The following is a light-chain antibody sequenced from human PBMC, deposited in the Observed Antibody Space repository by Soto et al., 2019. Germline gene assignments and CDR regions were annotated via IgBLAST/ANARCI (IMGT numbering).Light chain of an antibody. CDR1: QSINSNY. Sequence: EIVLTQSPGTLSLSPGERATLSCRASQSINSNYLAWYQQKPGQAPRLLMYGSSSWATGIPDRFSGSGSGPDFILTISSLEPEDFEVYYCQQYGSSPLFGPGTKVDIK. V-gene: IGKV3-20*01. CDR2: GSS. J-gene: IGKJ3*01. CDR3: QQYGSSPL.